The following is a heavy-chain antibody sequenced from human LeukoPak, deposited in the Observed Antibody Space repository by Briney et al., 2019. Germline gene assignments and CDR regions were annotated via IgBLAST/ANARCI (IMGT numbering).Heavy chain of an antibody. D-gene: IGHD5-18*01. CDR3: ARGEGTAMVPFDY. J-gene: IGHJ4*02. CDR2: IIPILGIA. V-gene: IGHV1-69*04. CDR1: GGTFSSYA. Sequence: GASVKVSCKASGGTFSSYAISWVRQAPGQGLEWMGRIIPILGIANYAQKFQGRVTITADKSTSTAYMELSSLRSEDPAVYYCARGEGTAMVPFDYWGQGTLVTVSS.